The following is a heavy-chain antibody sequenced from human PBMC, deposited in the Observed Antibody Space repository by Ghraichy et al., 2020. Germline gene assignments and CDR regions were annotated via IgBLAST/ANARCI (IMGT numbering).Heavy chain of an antibody. CDR2: ISYSGST. V-gene: IGHV4-59*01. J-gene: IGHJ6*01. CDR3: ARDLGYSSDYYYYYGMDV. D-gene: IGHD5-18*01. Sequence: KGLEWIGYISYSGSTNYNPSLKSRVTISVDTSKNQFSLKLSSVTAADTAVYYCARDLGYSSDYYYYYGMDVW.